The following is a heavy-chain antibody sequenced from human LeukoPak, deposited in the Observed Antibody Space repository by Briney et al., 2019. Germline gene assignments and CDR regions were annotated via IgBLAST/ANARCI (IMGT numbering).Heavy chain of an antibody. D-gene: IGHD3-9*01. CDR1: GFTFSSYW. Sequence: GRSLRLSCAASGFTFSSYWMSWVRQAPGKGLEWVANIRQDGSEKYYVDSVKGRFTISRDNAKNSLYLQMNSLRAEDTAVYYCARDPYYDILTGYYGSDYYCGMDVWGQGTTVTVSS. CDR2: IRQDGSEK. CDR3: ARDPYYDILTGYYGSDYYCGMDV. J-gene: IGHJ6*02. V-gene: IGHV3-7*01.